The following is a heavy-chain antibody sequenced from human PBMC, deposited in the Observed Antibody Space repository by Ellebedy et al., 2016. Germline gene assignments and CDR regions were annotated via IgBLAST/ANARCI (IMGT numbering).Heavy chain of an antibody. V-gene: IGHV1-2*04. CDR1: GYTFTGYF. J-gene: IGHJ5*02. Sequence: ASVKVSCKASGYTFTGYFIHWVRQAPGQGLEWMGWINPNSGGTNYAQKFQGWVTRTRDTSISTAYMELSRLRSDDTAVYYCARGQYGSGTYYKGVTWFDPWGQGTLVTVSS. CDR2: INPNSGGT. D-gene: IGHD3-10*01. CDR3: ARGQYGSGTYYKGVTWFDP.